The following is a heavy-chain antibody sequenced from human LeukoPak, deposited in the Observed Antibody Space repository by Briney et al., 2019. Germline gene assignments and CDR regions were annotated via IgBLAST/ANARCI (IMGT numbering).Heavy chain of an antibody. CDR3: ARSRGCSSTSCFDAFDI. D-gene: IGHD2-2*01. CDR1: GYTFTSYD. CDR2: MNPNSGNT. J-gene: IGHJ3*02. Sequence: ASVKVSCKASGYTFTSYDINWVRQATGQGLEWMGWMNPNSGNTGYAQKFQGRVTMTRNASISTAYMELSSLRSEDTAVYYCARSRGCSSTSCFDAFDIWGQGTMVTVSS. V-gene: IGHV1-8*01.